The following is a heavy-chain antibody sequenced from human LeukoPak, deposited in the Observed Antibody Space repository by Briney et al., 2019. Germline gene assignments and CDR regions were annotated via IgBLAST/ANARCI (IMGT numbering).Heavy chain of an antibody. Sequence: SETLSFTCTVAGGSISSYYWSWIRQPPGKGLEWIGYIYYSGSTNYNPSLKSRVTISVDTSKNQFSLKLSSVTAADTAVYYCARRGRATVTIDYWGQGTLVTVSS. J-gene: IGHJ4*02. V-gene: IGHV4-59*01. CDR3: ARRGRATVTIDY. CDR1: GGSISSYY. D-gene: IGHD4-17*01. CDR2: IYYSGST.